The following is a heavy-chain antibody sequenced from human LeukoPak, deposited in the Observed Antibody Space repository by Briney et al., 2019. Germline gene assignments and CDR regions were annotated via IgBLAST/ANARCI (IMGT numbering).Heavy chain of an antibody. V-gene: IGHV3-30*19. CDR3: ARGEDYYGSGSYWTPLYYYYYMDV. CDR2: ISYDGSNK. J-gene: IGHJ6*03. D-gene: IGHD3-10*01. CDR1: GFTFSSYG. Sequence: GGSLRLSCAASGFTFSSYGMHWVRQAPGKGLEWVAVISYDGSNKYYADSVKGRFTISRDNSKNTLYLQMNSLRAEDTAVYYCARGEDYYGSGSYWTPLYYYYYMDVWGKGTTVTVSS.